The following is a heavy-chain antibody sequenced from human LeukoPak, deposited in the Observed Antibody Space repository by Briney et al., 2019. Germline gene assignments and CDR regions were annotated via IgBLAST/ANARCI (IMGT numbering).Heavy chain of an antibody. CDR2: ISSSSIYI. V-gene: IGHV3-21*01. CDR3: ARVIGDYEVY. CDR1: GFTFSSYN. D-gene: IGHD4-17*01. J-gene: IGHJ4*02. Sequence: GGSLRLSCSASGFTFSSYNMNWLRQPPGKGLDGVSSISSSSIYIYYAGSVKGRFTISRDNAKNSLYLQMNRLRAEDTAVYYCARVIGDYEVYWGQGTLVTVSS.